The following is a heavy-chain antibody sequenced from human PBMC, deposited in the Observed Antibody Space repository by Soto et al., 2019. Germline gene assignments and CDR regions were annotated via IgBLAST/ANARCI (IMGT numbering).Heavy chain of an antibody. CDR2: IYYRGNA. CDR1: GGSINPYY. CDR3: VRANYFDF. Sequence: QVQLQESGPGLVKPSETLSLTCTVSGGSINPYYWSWFRQPPGKGLEWIGSIYYRGNANGNPSRKRPLTISVDTSKNQFSLKLTSVTAADTAIYYCVRANYFDFWGQGTLVTVSS. J-gene: IGHJ4*02. V-gene: IGHV4-59*01.